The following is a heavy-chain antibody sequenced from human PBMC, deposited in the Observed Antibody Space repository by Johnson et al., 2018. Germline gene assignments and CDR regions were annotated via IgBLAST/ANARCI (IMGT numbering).Heavy chain of an antibody. D-gene: IGHD2-15*01. CDR1: GFTVSGYW. CDR2: VTSDGSAT. CDR3: AKEVDARFSESYPYY. J-gene: IGHJ4*02. V-gene: IGHV3-74*01. Sequence: EVQLLETGGGSVQPGGSLRLSCAASGFTVSGYWMHWVRQVPGKGLMWVSRVTSDGSATNYADSVKGRFTISRDNAKNTVYLQINSLRAEDTAVYYCAKEVDARFSESYPYYWGQGTLVTVSS.